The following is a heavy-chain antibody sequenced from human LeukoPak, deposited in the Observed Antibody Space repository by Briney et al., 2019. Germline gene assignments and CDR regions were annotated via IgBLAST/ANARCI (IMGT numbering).Heavy chain of an antibody. CDR3: ARDPYGSGSYFDY. V-gene: IGHV4-61*02. CDR2: IYTSGST. D-gene: IGHD3-10*01. Sequence: SETLSLTCTVSGGSISSGSYYWSWIRQPAGKGLEWIGRIYTSGSTNYNPSLKSRVTISVDTSKNQFSLKLSSVTAADTAVYYCARDPYGSGSYFDYWDQGTLVTVSS. J-gene: IGHJ4*02. CDR1: GGSISSGSYY.